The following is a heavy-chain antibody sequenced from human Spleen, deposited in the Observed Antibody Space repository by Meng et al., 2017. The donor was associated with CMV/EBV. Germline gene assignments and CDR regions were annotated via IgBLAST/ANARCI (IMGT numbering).Heavy chain of an antibody. CDR2: INTGVGNR. V-gene: IGHV3-21*01. CDR3: AREADYYDSSGYSHYYYYGMDV. Sequence: GESLKISCATSGFAFTNYNMNWVRQAPGKGLEWVSSINTGVGNRRYADSVKGRFTISRDNAKNSLYLQMNSLRAEDTAVYYCAREADYYDSSGYSHYYYYGMDVWGQGTTVTVSS. J-gene: IGHJ6*02. CDR1: GFAFTNYN. D-gene: IGHD3-22*01.